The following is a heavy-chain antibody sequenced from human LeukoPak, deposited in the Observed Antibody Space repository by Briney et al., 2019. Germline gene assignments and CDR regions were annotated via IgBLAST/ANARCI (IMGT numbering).Heavy chain of an antibody. CDR2: IFHGESS. D-gene: IGHD6-13*01. CDR1: GYSISRGYY. V-gene: IGHV4-38-2*01. CDR3: ARLKGSWSIDY. Sequence: SETLSLTCAVSGYSISRGYYWCWLRQPPGKGLEWIGNIFHGESSYLNPSLKSRITISVDTSKNRFSLKLGSVTAADTAVYYCARLKGSWSIDYWGHGTLVTVSS. J-gene: IGHJ4*01.